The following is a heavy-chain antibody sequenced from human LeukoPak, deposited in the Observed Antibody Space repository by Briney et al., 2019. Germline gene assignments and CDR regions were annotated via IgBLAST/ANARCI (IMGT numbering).Heavy chain of an antibody. V-gene: IGHV1-8*01. CDR1: GYTFTSYD. J-gene: IGHJ2*01. Sequence: ASVKVSCKASGYTFTSYDINWVRQATGQGLEWMGWMNPNSGNTGYAQKFQGRVTMTRNTSISTAYMELSSLRSEDTAVYYCARGVNVAAPRGWYFDLWGRGTLVTVSS. CDR2: MNPNSGNT. CDR3: ARGVNVAAPRGWYFDL. D-gene: IGHD6-13*01.